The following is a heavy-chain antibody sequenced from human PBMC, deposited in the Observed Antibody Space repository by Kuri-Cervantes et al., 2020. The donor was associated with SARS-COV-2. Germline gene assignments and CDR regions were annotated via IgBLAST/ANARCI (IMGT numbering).Heavy chain of an antibody. D-gene: IGHD6-19*01. J-gene: IGHJ4*02. CDR3: ASGVQANKQGYTLYHGIAVAGTEGFDY. CDR2: IIPIFGTA. Sequence: SVKVSCKASGGTFSSYAISWVRQAPGQGLEWMGGIIPIFGTANYAQKFQGRVTITADESTSTAYMELSSLRSEDTAVYYCASGVQANKQGYTLYHGIAVAGTEGFDYWGQGTLVTVSS. CDR1: GGTFSSYA. V-gene: IGHV1-69*13.